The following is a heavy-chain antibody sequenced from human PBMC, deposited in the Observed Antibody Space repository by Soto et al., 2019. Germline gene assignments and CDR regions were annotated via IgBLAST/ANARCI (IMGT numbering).Heavy chain of an antibody. Sequence: QVQLVQSGAEVKKPGASVKVSCKASGYTFTSYGISWVRQAPGQGLEWMGWISAYNGNTNYAQKLQGRVTMTTDTSTSPAYMELGSLRPGDKAAYYCASRYSCSSSAVEDWCEGSLVTVAS. CDR3: ASRYSCSSSAVED. CDR2: ISAYNGNT. V-gene: IGHV1-18*01. D-gene: IGHD6-6*01. CDR1: GYTFTSYG. J-gene: IGHJ1*01.